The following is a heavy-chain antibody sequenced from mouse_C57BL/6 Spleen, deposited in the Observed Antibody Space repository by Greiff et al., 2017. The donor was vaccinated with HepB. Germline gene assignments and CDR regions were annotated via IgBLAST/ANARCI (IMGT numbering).Heavy chain of an antibody. V-gene: IGHV1-15*01. CDR2: IDPETGGT. CDR1: GYTFTDYE. J-gene: IGHJ3*01. Sequence: SGAELVRPGASVTLSCKASGYTFTDYEMHWVKQTPVHGLEWIGAIDPETGGTAYNQKFKGKAILTAAKSSSTAYMELRSLTSEDSAVYYCTRAGLVAYWGQGTLVTVSA. CDR3: TRAGLVAY. D-gene: IGHD3-3*01.